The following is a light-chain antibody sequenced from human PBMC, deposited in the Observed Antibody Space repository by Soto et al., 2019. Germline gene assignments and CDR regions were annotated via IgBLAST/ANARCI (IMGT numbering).Light chain of an antibody. CDR2: EVS. J-gene: IGLJ1*01. Sequence: QSALTQPSSVSGYPGQSITISCTGRISDVGGYNYVSWYQQHPGKAPKFMIYEVSRRPSGVSNRFSGSKSGNTASLTVSGLQAEDEADYYCSSYTTSNTYVFGTGTKVTVL. CDR1: ISDVGGYNY. CDR3: SSYTTSNTYV. V-gene: IGLV2-14*01.